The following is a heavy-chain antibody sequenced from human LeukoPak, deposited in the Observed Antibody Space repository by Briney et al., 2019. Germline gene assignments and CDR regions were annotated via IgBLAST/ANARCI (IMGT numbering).Heavy chain of an antibody. J-gene: IGHJ4*02. CDR2: IYHSGST. V-gene: IGHV4-38-2*02. Sequence: SETLSLTCTVSGYSISSGYYWAWIRQPPGKGLEWIGSIYHSGSTYYNPSLKSRVTISVDTSKNQFSLKLSSVIAADTAVYYCARGPFRDSSSWYYFDYWGQGTLVTVSS. D-gene: IGHD6-13*01. CDR3: ARGPFRDSSSWYYFDY. CDR1: GYSISSGYY.